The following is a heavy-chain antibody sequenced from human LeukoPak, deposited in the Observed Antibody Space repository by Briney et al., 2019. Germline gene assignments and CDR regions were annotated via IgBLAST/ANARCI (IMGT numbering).Heavy chain of an antibody. CDR2: IYYRGTT. J-gene: IGHJ3*01. CDR1: GGSMSSNSLY. CDR3: ARENDFWNGLDAFDL. D-gene: IGHD3-3*01. V-gene: IGHV4-39*07. Sequence: SETLSLTSSVSGGSMSSNSLYWGWIRQPPGMGLEWIATIYYRGTTYYNPSLRRRVTIDIDMSKSQFYLNLTSLTAADTAVYYCARENDFWNGLDAFDLWGRGTMVTVSS.